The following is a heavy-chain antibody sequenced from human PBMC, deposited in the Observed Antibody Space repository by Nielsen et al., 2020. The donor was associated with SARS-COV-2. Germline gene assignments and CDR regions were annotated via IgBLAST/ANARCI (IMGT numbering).Heavy chain of an antibody. Sequence: SVKVSCKASGYTFTSYGISWVRQAPGQGLEWMGRIIPILGIANYAQKFQGRVTITADKSTSTAYMELSSLRSEDTAVYYCAREKVTMVRGVTPGFSYWGQGTLATVSS. V-gene: IGHV1-69*04. CDR3: AREKVTMVRGVTPGFSY. J-gene: IGHJ4*02. CDR2: IIPILGIA. D-gene: IGHD3-10*01. CDR1: GYTFTSYG.